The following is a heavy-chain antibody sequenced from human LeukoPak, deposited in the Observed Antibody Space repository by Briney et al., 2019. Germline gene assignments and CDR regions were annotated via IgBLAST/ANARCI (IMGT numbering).Heavy chain of an antibody. Sequence: SETLSLTCAVYGGSFSGYYWSWIRQPPGKGLEWIGEINHSGSTNYNPSLKSRVTMSVDTSKNQFSLRLRSVTAADTAVYYCARQIASAGTAGFDFWGQGALVTVSS. V-gene: IGHV4-34*01. CDR2: INHSGST. D-gene: IGHD6-13*01. CDR1: GGSFSGYY. CDR3: ARQIASAGTAGFDF. J-gene: IGHJ4*02.